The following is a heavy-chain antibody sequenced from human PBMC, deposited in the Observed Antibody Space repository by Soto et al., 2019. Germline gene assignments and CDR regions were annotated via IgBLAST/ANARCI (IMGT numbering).Heavy chain of an antibody. Sequence: PGGSLRLSCAASGFTFSSYAMHWVRQAPGKGLEWVAVISYDGSNKYYADSVKGRFTISRDNSKNTLYLQMNSLRAEDTAVYYCARDLPVVTAKIYYYYYGMDVWGQGTTVTVSS. CDR3: ARDLPVVTAKIYYYYYGMDV. J-gene: IGHJ6*02. D-gene: IGHD2-21*02. V-gene: IGHV3-30-3*01. CDR2: ISYDGSNK. CDR1: GFTFSSYA.